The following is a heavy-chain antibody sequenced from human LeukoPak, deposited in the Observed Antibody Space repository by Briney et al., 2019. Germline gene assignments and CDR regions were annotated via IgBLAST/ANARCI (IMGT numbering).Heavy chain of an antibody. J-gene: IGHJ4*02. Sequence: ASVKVSCKASGYTFTSYGISWVRQAPGQGLEWMGWISAYNGNTNYAQKLQGRVTMTTDTSTSTAYMELSSLRSEDTAVYYCAREPTSRSPGYCSGGSCYPYFDYWGQGTLVTVSS. D-gene: IGHD2-15*01. CDR3: AREPTSRSPGYCSGGSCYPYFDY. V-gene: IGHV1-18*01. CDR1: GYTFTSYG. CDR2: ISAYNGNT.